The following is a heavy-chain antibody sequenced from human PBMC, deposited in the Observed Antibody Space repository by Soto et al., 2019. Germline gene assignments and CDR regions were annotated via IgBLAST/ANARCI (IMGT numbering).Heavy chain of an antibody. Sequence: ASVKVSCKASGYTFTSYGISWVRQAPGQGLEWMGWISAYNGNTNYAQKLQGRVTMTTDTSTSTAYMELRSLRTDDTAVYYCARGSGDWQSIAGAHRFQHWGQGTLVTVSS. CDR1: GYTFTSYG. CDR3: ARGSGDWQSIAGAHRFQH. D-gene: IGHD6-6*01. CDR2: ISAYNGNT. J-gene: IGHJ1*01. V-gene: IGHV1-18*01.